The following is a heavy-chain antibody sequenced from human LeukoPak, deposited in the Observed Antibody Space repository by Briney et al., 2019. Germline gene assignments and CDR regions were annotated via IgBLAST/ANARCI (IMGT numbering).Heavy chain of an antibody. J-gene: IGHJ6*02. CDR3: ARGVISYYSGLDV. V-gene: IGHV3-48*02. CDR2: ISNSGSII. CDR1: GFTFSGYG. D-gene: IGHD2-15*01. Sequence: GGSLKLSCVASGFTFSGYGMNWVRQAPGKGLEWISYISNSGSIIYYADPVKGRFTISRDNAKNSLYLQMNSRRDEDTAVYYCARGVISYYSGLDVWGQGTTVIVSS.